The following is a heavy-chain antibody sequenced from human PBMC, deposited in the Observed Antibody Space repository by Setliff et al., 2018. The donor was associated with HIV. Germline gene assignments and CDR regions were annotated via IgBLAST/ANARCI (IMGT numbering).Heavy chain of an antibody. CDR2: IKQDGSEK. D-gene: IGHD6-19*01. Sequence: LRLSCAASGFTFNYFWMSWVRQAPGKGLEWVANIKQDGSEKNYVDSVKGRFTISRDTAKNSLYLQMNSLRVEDTAVYYCARDHWVAGLDYWGQGTLVTVS. CDR1: GFTFNYFW. V-gene: IGHV3-7*01. CDR3: ARDHWVAGLDY. J-gene: IGHJ4*02.